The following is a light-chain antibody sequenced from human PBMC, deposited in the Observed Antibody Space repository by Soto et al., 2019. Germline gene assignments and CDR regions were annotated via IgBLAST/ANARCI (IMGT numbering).Light chain of an antibody. Sequence: DIQMTQSQSSVSASVGDRVTIICRPSQGIRNWLAWYQQKPGKAPKLLIYPASSLQSGVPSRFGGSGSGTDFTLTITSLQPEDFATYYCQQANSFPRTFGQGTKVEIK. J-gene: IGKJ1*01. CDR1: QGIRNW. V-gene: IGKV1-12*01. CDR3: QQANSFPRT. CDR2: PAS.